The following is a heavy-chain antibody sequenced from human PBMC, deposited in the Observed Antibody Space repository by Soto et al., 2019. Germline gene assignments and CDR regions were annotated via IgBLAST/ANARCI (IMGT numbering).Heavy chain of an antibody. Sequence: ASVKVSCKASGFTFTSSAVQWVRQARGQRLEWIGWISGYNGNTNYAQKLQGRVTMTTDTSTSTAYMELRSLRSDDTAVYYCARDCSSTRCSDAFDIWGQGTMVTVSS. CDR3: ARDCSSTRCSDAFDI. J-gene: IGHJ3*02. D-gene: IGHD2-2*01. CDR2: ISGYNGNT. CDR1: GFTFTSSA. V-gene: IGHV1-18*01.